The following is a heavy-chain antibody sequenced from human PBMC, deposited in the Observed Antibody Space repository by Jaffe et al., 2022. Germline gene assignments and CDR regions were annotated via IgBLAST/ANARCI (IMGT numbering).Heavy chain of an antibody. Sequence: QITLKESGPTLVKPTQTLTLTCTFSGFSLSTSGVGVGWIRQPPGKALEWLALIYWDDDKRYSPSLKSRLTITKDTSKNQVVLTMTNMDPVDTATYYCAHSLGLVGSGSYSIGAFDIWGQGTMVTVSS. D-gene: IGHD3-10*01. CDR3: AHSLGLVGSGSYSIGAFDI. CDR1: GFSLSTSGVG. J-gene: IGHJ3*02. CDR2: IYWDDDK. V-gene: IGHV2-5*02.